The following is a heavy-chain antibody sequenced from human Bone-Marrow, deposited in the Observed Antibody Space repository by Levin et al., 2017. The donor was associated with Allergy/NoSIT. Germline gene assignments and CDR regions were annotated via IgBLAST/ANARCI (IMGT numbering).Heavy chain of an antibody. J-gene: IGHJ6*02. CDR1: GGSVSSVSYY. CDR3: ARAIAAAGREDYYGMDV. CDR2: IYYSGST. Sequence: NASETLSLTCTVSGGSVSSVSYYWSWIRQPPGKGLEWIGYIYYSGSTNYNPSLKSRVTISVDTSKNQFSLKVSSVTAADAAVYYCARAIAAAGREDYYGMDVWGQGTTVTVSS. V-gene: IGHV4-61*01. D-gene: IGHD6-13*01.